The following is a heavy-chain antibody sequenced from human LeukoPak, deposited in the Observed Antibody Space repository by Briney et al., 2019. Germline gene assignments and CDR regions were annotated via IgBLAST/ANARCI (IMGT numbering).Heavy chain of an antibody. CDR1: GYTFTSYA. D-gene: IGHD6-13*01. V-gene: IGHV7-4-1*02. CDR2: INTNTGNP. CDR3: AREIAAAGPNWFDP. Sequence: ASVKVSCKASGYTFTSYAMNWVRQAPGQGLEWMGWINTNTGNPTYARGFTGRFVFSLDTSVSTAYLQISSLKAEDTAVYYCAREIAAAGPNWFDPWGQGTLVTVSS. J-gene: IGHJ5*02.